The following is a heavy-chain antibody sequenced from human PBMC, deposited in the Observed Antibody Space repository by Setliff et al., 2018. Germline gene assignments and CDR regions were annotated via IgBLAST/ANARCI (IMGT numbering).Heavy chain of an antibody. CDR1: GFTYNNDW. Sequence: AGGSLRLSCGASGFTYNNDWVSWVRQAPGKGLEWLASINPDGSEKYYVDSVKGRFTISRDNAKNSLSLQMNSLRTEDTAVYYCFGAGTCSYWGQGALVTVSS. CDR3: FGAGTCSY. CDR2: INPDGSEK. J-gene: IGHJ4*02. D-gene: IGHD3-10*01. V-gene: IGHV3-7*01.